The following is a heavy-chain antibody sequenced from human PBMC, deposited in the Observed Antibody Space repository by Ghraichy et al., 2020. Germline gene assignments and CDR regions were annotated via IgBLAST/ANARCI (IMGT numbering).Heavy chain of an antibody. CDR3: ARVGGLAVGTMAGWFDP. J-gene: IGHJ5*02. CDR1: GYTFTSYG. CDR2: ISAYNGNT. V-gene: IGHV1-18*04. Sequence: ASVKVSCKASGYTFTSYGISWVRQAPGQGLEWMGWISAYNGNTNYAQKLQGRVTMITDTSTSTAYMELRSLRSDDTAVYYCARVGGLAVGTMAGWFDPWGQGTLVTVSS. D-gene: IGHD6-13*01.